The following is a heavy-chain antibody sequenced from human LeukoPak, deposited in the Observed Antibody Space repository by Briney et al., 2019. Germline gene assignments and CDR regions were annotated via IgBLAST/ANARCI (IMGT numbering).Heavy chain of an antibody. CDR2: MNPNRGNT. V-gene: IGHV1-8*01. J-gene: IGHJ5*02. CDR1: GYTFTSYD. Sequence: ASVKVSCKASGYTFTSYDINWVRQATGQGLEWMGWMNPNRGNTGYAHKFQGRVTMTRNTSISTAYMELSSLRSEDTAVYCCALEGFGNWFDPWGQGTLVTVSS. D-gene: IGHD3-10*01. CDR3: ALEGFGNWFDP.